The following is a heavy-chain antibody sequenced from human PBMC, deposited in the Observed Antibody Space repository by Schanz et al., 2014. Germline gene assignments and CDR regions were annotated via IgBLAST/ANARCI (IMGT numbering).Heavy chain of an antibody. J-gene: IGHJ4*02. CDR3: ARPRFDYGEVDY. D-gene: IGHD4-17*01. CDR2: IYASGAT. Sequence: EVQLVESGGGLVQPGGSLRLSCAASGFTFSDHYMDWVRQAPGKGLEWVSTIYASGATYYADSVKRRFTISRDISKNTLHLQVTSLRAEDTAVYYCARPRFDYGEVDYWGQGTLVTVSS. V-gene: IGHV3-66*04. CDR1: GFTFSDHY.